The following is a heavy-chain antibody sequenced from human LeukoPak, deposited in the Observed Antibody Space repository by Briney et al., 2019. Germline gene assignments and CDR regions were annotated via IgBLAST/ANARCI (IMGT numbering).Heavy chain of an antibody. Sequence: PETLSLTCAVYGGSFSGYYWSWIRQPPGKGLEWIGEINHSGSTNYNPSLKSRVTISVDTSKNQFSLKLSSVTAADTAVCYCARSSYGLFDYWGQGTLVTVSS. J-gene: IGHJ4*02. V-gene: IGHV4-34*01. D-gene: IGHD5-18*01. CDR2: INHSGST. CDR1: GGSFSGYY. CDR3: ARSSYGLFDY.